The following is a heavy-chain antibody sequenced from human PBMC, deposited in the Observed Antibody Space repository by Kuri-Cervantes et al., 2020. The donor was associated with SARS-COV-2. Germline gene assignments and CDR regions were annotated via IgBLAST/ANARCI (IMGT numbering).Heavy chain of an antibody. J-gene: IGHJ4*02. Sequence: GESLKISCAASGFTFSSYEMNWVRQAPGKGLEWVANIKQDGSEKYYADSVKGRFTISRDNSKNSLYLQMNSLRTEDTALYYCAKDIRWGRGAYFDYWGQGTLVTVSS. CDR2: IKQDGSEK. CDR1: GFTFSSYE. D-gene: IGHD2-21*02. V-gene: IGHV3-7*03. CDR3: AKDIRWGRGAYFDY.